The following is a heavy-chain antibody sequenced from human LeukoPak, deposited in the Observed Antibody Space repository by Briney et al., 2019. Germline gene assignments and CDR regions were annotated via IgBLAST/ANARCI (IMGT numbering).Heavy chain of an antibody. Sequence: PSETLSLTCTVSGYSISSGYYWSWIRQPPGKGLEWIGYIYYSGSTNYNPSLKSRVTISVDTSKNQFSLKLRSVTAADTALYYCARGVRYFVLDGLDIWGRGTMVTVSS. J-gene: IGHJ3*02. CDR3: ARGVRYFVLDGLDI. V-gene: IGHV4-61*01. D-gene: IGHD3-9*01. CDR2: IYYSGST. CDR1: GYSISSGYY.